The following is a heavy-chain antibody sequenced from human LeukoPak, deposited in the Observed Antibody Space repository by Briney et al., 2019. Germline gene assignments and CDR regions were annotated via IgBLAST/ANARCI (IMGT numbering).Heavy chain of an antibody. J-gene: IGHJ4*02. Sequence: PGGSLRLSCAATGFTFSSYCMAWVRQAAGKGLEWVANIKEGGSAKYYVDSVRGRFTIARDNAKNSLYLQMNSLRAEDTAVYYCARVGYSNTWYVDYWGQGTVVTVSS. CDR2: IKEGGSAK. V-gene: IGHV3-7*02. CDR3: ARVGYSNTWYVDY. CDR1: GFTFSSYC. D-gene: IGHD5-18*01.